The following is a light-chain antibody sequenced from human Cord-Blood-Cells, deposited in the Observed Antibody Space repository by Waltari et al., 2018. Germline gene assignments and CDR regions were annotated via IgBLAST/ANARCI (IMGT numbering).Light chain of an antibody. Sequence: DIQMTQSPSSLSASVGDRVTITCRASQSISSYLNWYQQKPGKAPKLLIYAASSLQSRVPSRFSSSGSGTDFSLTISSLQPEDFATYYCQQSYSTLMYTFGQGTKLEIK. J-gene: IGKJ2*01. CDR3: QQSYSTLMYT. CDR2: AAS. V-gene: IGKV1-39*01. CDR1: QSISSY.